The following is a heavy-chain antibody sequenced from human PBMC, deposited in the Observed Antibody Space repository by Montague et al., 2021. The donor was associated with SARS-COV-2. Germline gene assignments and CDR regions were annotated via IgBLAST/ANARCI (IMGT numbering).Heavy chain of an antibody. CDR3: ARLKRYFDSSGSPSAFDF. Sequence: SETLSLTCTVSGGSITNNIDYWAWIRQPPGKGLEWIGSIYYTGNTYYNPSLKSRATISVVTSKNHFTLKLGSVTAAETAVYYCARLKRYFDSSGSPSAFDFWGQGTKVTVSS. D-gene: IGHD3-22*01. V-gene: IGHV4-39*02. CDR2: IYYTGNT. J-gene: IGHJ3*01. CDR1: GGSITNNIDY.